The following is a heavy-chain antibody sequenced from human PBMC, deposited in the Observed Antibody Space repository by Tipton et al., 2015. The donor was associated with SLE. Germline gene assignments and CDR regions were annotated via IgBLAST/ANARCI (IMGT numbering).Heavy chain of an antibody. J-gene: IGHJ6*02. Sequence: QLVQSGAEVEKPGASVKVSCKASGYTFNIYGINWVRQAPGQGLEWMGWISAYNGNTKDAQKFQGRVTMTTDTSTSTAYMELRSLRSDDTAVYYCARDRAMRYDFWSGYDDYYYGMDVWGQGTTVTVSS. CDR1: GYTFNIYG. CDR2: ISAYNGNT. V-gene: IGHV1-18*01. CDR3: ARDRAMRYDFWSGYDDYYYGMDV. D-gene: IGHD3-3*01.